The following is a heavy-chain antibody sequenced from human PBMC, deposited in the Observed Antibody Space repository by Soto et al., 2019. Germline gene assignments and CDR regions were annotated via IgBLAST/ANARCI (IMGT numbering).Heavy chain of an antibody. CDR3: TAGVVGLPNGLDV. J-gene: IGHJ6*02. CDR2: IKSQAGGGST. Sequence: EVQLVESGGGLVKPGGSLRLSCAASGYAFSVAWMNWVRQAPGKGLEWVGRIKSQAGGGSTDYASPVKGRFIISRDDSKNTLYLQMNSLEIEDTAVYYCTAGVVGLPNGLDVWGQGTTVTVSS. CDR1: GYAFSVAW. V-gene: IGHV3-15*07. D-gene: IGHD2-21*01.